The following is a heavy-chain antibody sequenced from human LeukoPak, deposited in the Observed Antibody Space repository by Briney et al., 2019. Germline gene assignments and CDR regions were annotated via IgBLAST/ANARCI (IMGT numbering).Heavy chain of an antibody. D-gene: IGHD5-18*01. CDR1: GFTFSSYG. CDR3: ARDSEDYSQDTAMARGDY. Sequence: GRSLRLSCAASGFTFSSYGMHWVRQAPGKGLEWVAVISYDGSNKYYADSVKGRFTISRDNSKNTLYLQMNSLRAEDTAVYYCARDSEDYSQDTAMARGDYWGQGTLVTVSS. V-gene: IGHV3-30*03. CDR2: ISYDGSNK. J-gene: IGHJ4*02.